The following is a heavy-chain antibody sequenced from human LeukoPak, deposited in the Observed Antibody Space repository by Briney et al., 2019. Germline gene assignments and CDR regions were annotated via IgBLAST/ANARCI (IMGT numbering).Heavy chain of an antibody. D-gene: IGHD2-8*02. J-gene: IGHJ3*01. Sequence: RASVKVSCKASGYTFAENNIHWVRQAPGQGHEWMGWINPKSGATDSAQQFQGRLTMTRDTSIDTASMDLSGLRLDDTGIYYCARAGDESTGHYDSLHFWGQGTMVTVSS. V-gene: IGHV1-2*02. CDR1: GYTFAENN. CDR3: ARAGDESTGHYDSLHF. CDR2: INPKSGAT.